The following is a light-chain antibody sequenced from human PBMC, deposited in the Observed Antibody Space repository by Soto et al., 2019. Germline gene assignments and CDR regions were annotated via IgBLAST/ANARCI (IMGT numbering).Light chain of an antibody. J-gene: IGLJ1*01. Sequence: QSALTQPPSASGSPGQSVTISCTGTSSDVGGYNYVSWYQQHPGKAPKLMIYEVSKRPSGVPDRFSGSKSGNTPSLTVSGLQAEDDADYYCSSYGGSPYVFGTGTKVTVL. CDR1: SSDVGGYNY. V-gene: IGLV2-8*01. CDR3: SSYGGSPYV. CDR2: EVS.